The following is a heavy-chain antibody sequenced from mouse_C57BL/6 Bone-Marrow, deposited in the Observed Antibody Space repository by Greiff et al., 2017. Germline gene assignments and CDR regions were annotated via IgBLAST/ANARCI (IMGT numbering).Heavy chain of an antibody. Sequence: VQLQQSGAELVRPGTSVKLSCKASGYTFTSYWMHWVKQRPGQGLEWIGVIDPSDSYTNYNQKFKGKATLTVDTSSSTAYMQLSSLTSEDSAVYYCARRPGLAYWGQGTLVTVSA. J-gene: IGHJ3*01. V-gene: IGHV1-59*01. CDR3: ARRPGLAY. CDR1: GYTFTSYW. CDR2: IDPSDSYT.